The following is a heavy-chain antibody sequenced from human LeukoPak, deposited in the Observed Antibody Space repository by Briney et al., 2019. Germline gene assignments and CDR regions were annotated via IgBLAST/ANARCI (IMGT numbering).Heavy chain of an antibody. D-gene: IGHD3-22*01. CDR1: GYTFTVYY. Sequence: ASVKVSCKASGYTFTVYYMHWVRQAPGQGLEWMGWINPNSGGTNYAQKFQGRVTMTRDTSISTAYMELSRLRSDDTAVYYCARDFYDSSGYYYAGAFDIWGQGTMVTVSS. J-gene: IGHJ3*02. CDR3: ARDFYDSSGYYYAGAFDI. CDR2: INPNSGGT. V-gene: IGHV1-2*02.